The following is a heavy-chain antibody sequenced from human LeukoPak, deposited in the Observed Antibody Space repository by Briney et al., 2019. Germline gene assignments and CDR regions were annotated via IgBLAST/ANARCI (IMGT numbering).Heavy chain of an antibody. V-gene: IGHV3-21*01. Sequence: PGGSLRLSCAASGFTFSSYSMNWVRQAPGKGLEWVSSISSSSSYIYYADSVKGRFTISRDNAKNSLYLQMNSLRAEDTAVYYCARAPIVGATEYFQHWGQDTLVTVSS. CDR2: ISSSSSYI. CDR1: GFTFSSYS. D-gene: IGHD1-26*01. CDR3: ARAPIVGATEYFQH. J-gene: IGHJ1*01.